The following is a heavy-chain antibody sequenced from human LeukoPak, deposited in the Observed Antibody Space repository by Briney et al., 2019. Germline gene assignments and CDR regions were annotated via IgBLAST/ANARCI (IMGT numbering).Heavy chain of an antibody. Sequence: ASVKVSCKASGYTFTSYYMHWVRQAPGQGLEWMGIINPSGGSTSYAQKFQGRVTMTRDMSTSTVYMELSSLRSEDTAVYYCARGGFCGGDCYPGDAFHIWGQGTMVTVSS. J-gene: IGHJ3*02. CDR1: GYTFTSYY. CDR3: ARGGFCGGDCYPGDAFHI. V-gene: IGHV1-46*01. D-gene: IGHD2-21*02. CDR2: INPSGGST.